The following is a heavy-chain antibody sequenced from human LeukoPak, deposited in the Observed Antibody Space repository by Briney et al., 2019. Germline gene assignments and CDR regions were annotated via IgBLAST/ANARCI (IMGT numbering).Heavy chain of an antibody. D-gene: IGHD3-10*01. CDR3: ARGRITMVRGAPLWFDP. V-gene: IGHV4-39*07. J-gene: IGHJ5*02. Sequence: SETLSLTCTVSGGSISSSSYYWGWIRQPPGKGLEWIGSIYYSGSTYYNPSLKSRVTISVDTSKNQFSLKLSSVTAADTAVYYCARGRITMVRGAPLWFDPWGQGTLVTVSS. CDR1: GGSISSSSYY. CDR2: IYYSGST.